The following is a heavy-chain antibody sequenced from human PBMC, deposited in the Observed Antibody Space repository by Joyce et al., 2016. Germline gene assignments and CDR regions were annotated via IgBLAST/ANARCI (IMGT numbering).Heavy chain of an antibody. CDR2: ISSDSTYI. V-gene: IGHV3-21*02. Sequence: EVQLVESGGGLVKPGGSLRISCAATGFTFSTSSMSWFRRAPGKGRELVSAISSDSTYIFYADSVKGRFTVSRDNAKNSLYLQMNSLRAEDTAVFFCARGGIVYDYSMDLWGQGTTVTVSS. D-gene: IGHD3-22*01. CDR1: GFTFSTSS. J-gene: IGHJ6*02. CDR3: ARGGIVYDYSMDL.